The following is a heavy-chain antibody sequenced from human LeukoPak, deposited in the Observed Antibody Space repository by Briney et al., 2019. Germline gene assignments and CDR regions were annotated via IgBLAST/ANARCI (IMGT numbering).Heavy chain of an antibody. V-gene: IGHV3-9*01. CDR3: ARGDCSGGSCYQA. J-gene: IGHJ4*02. D-gene: IGHD2-15*01. Sequence: GRSLRLSCAASGFTFDDYAMHWVRQAPGKGLEWVSGISWNSGSIGYADSVKGRFTISRDNAKNSLYLQMNSLRAEDTAVYYCARGDCSGGSCYQAWGQGTLVTVSS. CDR1: GFTFDDYA. CDR2: ISWNSGSI.